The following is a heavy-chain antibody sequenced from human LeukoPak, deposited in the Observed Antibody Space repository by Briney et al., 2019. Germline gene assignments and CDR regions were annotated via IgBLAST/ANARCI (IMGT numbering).Heavy chain of an antibody. V-gene: IGHV1-18*01. Sequence: ASVKVSCKASGYTFTSYGISWVRQAPGQGLEWMGWISAYNGNTNYAQKLQGRVTMTTDTSTSTAYMELRSLRSDDTAVYYCARAGTWGGDWAYYYYYYMDVWGKGTTVTVSS. CDR3: ARAGTWGGDWAYYYYYYMDV. J-gene: IGHJ6*03. CDR2: ISAYNGNT. CDR1: GYTFTSYG. D-gene: IGHD2-21*02.